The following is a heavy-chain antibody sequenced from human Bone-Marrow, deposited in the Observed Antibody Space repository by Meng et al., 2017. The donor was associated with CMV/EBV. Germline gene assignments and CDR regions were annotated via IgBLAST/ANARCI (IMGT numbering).Heavy chain of an antibody. CDR1: GFTFSSYE. V-gene: IGHV3-48*03. Sequence: GESLKISCAASGFTFSSYEMNWVRQAPGKGLEWVSYISSSGSTIYYADSVKGRFTISRDNAKNSLYLQMNSLRAEDTAVYYCAREGIYYDILTDYYRGGFDYWGQGTLVTVSS. CDR3: AREGIYYDILTDYYRGGFDY. J-gene: IGHJ4*02. D-gene: IGHD3-9*01. CDR2: ISSSGSTI.